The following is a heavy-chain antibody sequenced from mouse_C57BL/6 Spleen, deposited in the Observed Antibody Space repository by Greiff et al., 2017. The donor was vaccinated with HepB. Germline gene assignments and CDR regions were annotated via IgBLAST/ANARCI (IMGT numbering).Heavy chain of an antibody. CDR1: GYTFTSYG. CDR3: AYYDYDPYYFDY. Sequence: LVESGPELVKPGASVKISCKASGYTFTSYGISWVKQRTGQGLEWIGEIYPRSGNTYYNEKFKGKATLTADKSSSTAYMELRSLTSEDSAVYFCAYYDYDPYYFDYWGQGTTLTVSS. CDR2: IYPRSGNT. D-gene: IGHD2-4*01. V-gene: IGHV1-81*01. J-gene: IGHJ2*01.